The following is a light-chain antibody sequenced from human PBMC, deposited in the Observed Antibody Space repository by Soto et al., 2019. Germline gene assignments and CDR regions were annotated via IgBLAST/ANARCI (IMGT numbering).Light chain of an antibody. J-gene: IGKJ1*01. CDR1: QSISSY. CDR2: KAS. CDR3: QHYNSYSEA. Sequence: DIQMTHSPSSLSASVVDRFTITCQASQSISSYLNWYQQKPGKAPKLLIYKASTLKSGVPSRFSGSGSGTEFTLTISSPQPDDFATYYCQHYNSYSEAFGQGTKVDIK. V-gene: IGKV1-5*03.